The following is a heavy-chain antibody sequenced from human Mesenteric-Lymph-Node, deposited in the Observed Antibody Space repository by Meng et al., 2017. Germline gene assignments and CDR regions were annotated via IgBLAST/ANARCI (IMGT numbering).Heavy chain of an antibody. CDR3: ARPSGYYQPVDFDY. J-gene: IGHJ4*02. D-gene: IGHD3-22*01. CDR2: ISSSSSYI. Sequence: GGSLRLSCAASGFTVSSNYMSWVRQAPGKGLEWVSSISSSSSYIYYADSVKGRFTISRDNAKNSLYLQMNSLRAEDTAVYYCARPSGYYQPVDFDYWGQGTLVTVSS. V-gene: IGHV3-21*01. CDR1: GFTVSSNY.